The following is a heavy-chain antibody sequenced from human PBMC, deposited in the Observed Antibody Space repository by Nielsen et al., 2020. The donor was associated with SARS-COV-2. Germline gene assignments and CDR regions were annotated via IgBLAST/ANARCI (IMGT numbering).Heavy chain of an antibody. CDR1: GFTFSSYA. Sequence: GESLKISCAASGFTFSSYAMSWVRQAPGKGLEWVSAISGSGGSTSYADSVKGRFTISRDNAKNTLYLQMNSLRAEDTAVYYCARAQVVVTANWFDPWGQGTLVTVSS. CDR2: ISGSGGST. V-gene: IGHV3-23*01. CDR3: ARAQVVVTANWFDP. D-gene: IGHD2-21*02. J-gene: IGHJ5*02.